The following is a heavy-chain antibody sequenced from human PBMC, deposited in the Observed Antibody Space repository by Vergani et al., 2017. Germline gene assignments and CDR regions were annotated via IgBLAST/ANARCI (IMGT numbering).Heavy chain of an antibody. V-gene: IGHV6-1*01. J-gene: IGHJ6*03. CDR1: GDTFSNKSAD. Sequence: QVQLHQSGPGLVKPSQTLSLTCAISGDTFSNKSADWHWIRQSPSRGLEWLGRTYFMSKLYTDYAASVKSRMTINSDTSKNLFSLQLQSVTTEDTAVYYCAREDSSLTVDGANYMDIWGKGTTVTVSS. CDR2: TYFMSKLYT. D-gene: IGHD3-22*01. CDR3: AREDSSLTVDGANYMDI.